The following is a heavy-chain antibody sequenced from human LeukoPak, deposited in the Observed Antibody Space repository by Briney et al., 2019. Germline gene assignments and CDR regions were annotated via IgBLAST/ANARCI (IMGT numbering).Heavy chain of an antibody. J-gene: IGHJ4*02. CDR2: MNPNSGNT. CDR3: VEGSGRFDY. D-gene: IGHD3-10*01. V-gene: IGHV1-8*02. Sequence: ASVKVSCKASGYTFTGYYMHWVRQAPGQGLEWMGWMNPNSGNTGYAQKFQGRVTMTRNTSISTAYMELSSLRSEDTAVYYCVEGSGRFDYWGQGTLVTVSS. CDR1: GYTFTGYY.